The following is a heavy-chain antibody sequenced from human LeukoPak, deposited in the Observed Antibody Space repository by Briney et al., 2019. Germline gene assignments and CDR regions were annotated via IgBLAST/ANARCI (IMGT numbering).Heavy chain of an antibody. CDR3: ARLLPTPTGVTTDDY. D-gene: IGHD4-17*01. CDR1: GYTFTSYY. J-gene: IGHJ4*02. CDR2: INPSGGST. Sequence: ASVKVSCKASGYTFTSYYMHWVRQAPGQGLEWMGIINPSGGSTSYAQKFQGRVTISVDTSKNQFSLKLSPVTAADTAVYYCARLLPTPTGVTTDDYWGQGTLVTVSS. V-gene: IGHV1-46*01.